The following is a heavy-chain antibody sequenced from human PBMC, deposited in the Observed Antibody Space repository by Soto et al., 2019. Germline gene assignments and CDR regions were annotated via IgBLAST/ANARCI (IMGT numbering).Heavy chain of an antibody. Sequence: ESLLLSCAASGFTFSSYSMNWVRQAPGKGLEWVSSISSSSSYIYYADSVKGRFTISRDNAKNSLYLQMNSLRAEDTAVYYCARGSQRYDFWSGYYLSPRTRNWFDPWGQGTLVTVSS. CDR1: GFTFSSYS. V-gene: IGHV3-21*01. J-gene: IGHJ5*02. CDR3: ARGSQRYDFWSGYYLSPRTRNWFDP. CDR2: ISSSSSYI. D-gene: IGHD3-3*01.